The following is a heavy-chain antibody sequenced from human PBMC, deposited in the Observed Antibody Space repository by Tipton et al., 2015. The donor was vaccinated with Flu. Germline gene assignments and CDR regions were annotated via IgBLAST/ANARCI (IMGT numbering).Heavy chain of an antibody. V-gene: IGHV3-23*01. Sequence: SLRLSCAASGFTFSSYAMSWVRQAPGKGLEWVSGISGSGGSTYYADSVKGRFTISRDNSKNTLYLQMNSLRVEDTAVYYCAREGGYDFWSGYYPYAMDVWGQGTTVTVSS. J-gene: IGHJ6*02. CDR1: GFTFSSYA. D-gene: IGHD3-3*01. CDR2: ISGSGGST. CDR3: AREGGYDFWSGYYPYAMDV.